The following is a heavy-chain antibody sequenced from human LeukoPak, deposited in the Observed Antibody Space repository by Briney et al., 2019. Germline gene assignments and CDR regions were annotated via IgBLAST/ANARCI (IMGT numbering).Heavy chain of an antibody. Sequence: GGSLRLSRAASGFTFSSYAMSWVRQAPGKGLEWVSAISGSGGSTYYADSVKGRFTISRDNSKNTLYLQMNSLRAEDTAVYYCAKGVRYFDWLRTFDYWGQGTLVTVSS. CDR3: AKGVRYFDWLRTFDY. CDR1: GFTFSSYA. D-gene: IGHD3-9*01. J-gene: IGHJ4*02. CDR2: ISGSGGST. V-gene: IGHV3-23*01.